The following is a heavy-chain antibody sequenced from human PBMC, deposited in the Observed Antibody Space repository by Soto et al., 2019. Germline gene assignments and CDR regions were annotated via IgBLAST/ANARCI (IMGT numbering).Heavy chain of an antibody. V-gene: IGHV3-30*18. D-gene: IGHD6-19*01. CDR2: ISYDGSNK. CDR3: AKSGTPTVAGPLDY. J-gene: IGHJ4*02. CDR1: GFTFSSYG. Sequence: GGSLRLSCAASGFTFSSYGMHWFRQAPGKGLEWVAVISYDGSNKYYADSVKGRFTISRDNSKNTLYLQMNSLRAEDTAVYYCAKSGTPTVAGPLDYWGQGTLVTVSS.